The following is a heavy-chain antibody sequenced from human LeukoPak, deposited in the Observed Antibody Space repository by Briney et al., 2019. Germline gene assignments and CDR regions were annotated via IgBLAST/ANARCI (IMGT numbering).Heavy chain of an antibody. CDR1: GYTFTSYD. CDR3: ARGRASYYYGSGS. J-gene: IGHJ3*01. CDR2: MNPNSGNT. V-gene: IGHV1-8*01. D-gene: IGHD3-10*01. Sequence: GASVKVSCKASGYTFTSYDISWVRQATGQGLEWMGWMNPNSGNTGYAQKFQGRVTMTRNTSISTAYMELSSLRSEDTAVYYCARGRASYYYGSGSWGQETMVTVSS.